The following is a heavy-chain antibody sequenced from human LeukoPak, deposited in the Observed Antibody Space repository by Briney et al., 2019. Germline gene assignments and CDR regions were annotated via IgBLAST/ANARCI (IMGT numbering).Heavy chain of an antibody. CDR3: ATSYRFYDSSGYPY. Sequence: ASVKVSCKVSGYTLTELSMHWVRQAPGKGLEGMGGFDPEDGETIYAQKFQGRLTMTEDTSTDTAYMELSSLRSEDTAVYYCATSYRFYDSSGYPYWGQGTLVTVSS. CDR1: GYTLTELS. V-gene: IGHV1-24*01. J-gene: IGHJ4*02. CDR2: FDPEDGET. D-gene: IGHD3-22*01.